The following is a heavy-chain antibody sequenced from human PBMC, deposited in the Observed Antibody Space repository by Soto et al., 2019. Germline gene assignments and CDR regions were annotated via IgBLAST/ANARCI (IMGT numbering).Heavy chain of an antibody. J-gene: IGHJ5*02. CDR1: GCTFSSYT. CDR3: ARGSGSYLAAFDP. D-gene: IGHD3-10*01. Sequence: QVQLVQSGAEVKKPGSSVKVSCTASGCTFSSYTISWVRQAPGQGLEWMGRIIPILGIANYAQKFQGRVTITADKSTSTAYMELSSLRSEDTAVDYCARGSGSYLAAFDPWGQGTLVTVSS. V-gene: IGHV1-69*02. CDR2: IIPILGIA.